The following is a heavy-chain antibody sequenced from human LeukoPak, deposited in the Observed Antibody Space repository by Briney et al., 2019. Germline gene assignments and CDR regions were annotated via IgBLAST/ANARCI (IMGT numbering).Heavy chain of an antibody. V-gene: IGHV3-11*01. CDR1: GFTFSDYY. CDR3: ARVHHTYYYDSSGYYLDY. Sequence: GGSLRLSCAASGFTFSDYYMSWIRQAPGKGLEWVSYISSSGSTRYYADSVKGRFTISRDNAKNSLYLQMNSLRAEDTAVYYCARVHHTYYYDSSGYYLDYWGQGTLVTVSS. J-gene: IGHJ4*02. CDR2: ISSSGSTR. D-gene: IGHD3-22*01.